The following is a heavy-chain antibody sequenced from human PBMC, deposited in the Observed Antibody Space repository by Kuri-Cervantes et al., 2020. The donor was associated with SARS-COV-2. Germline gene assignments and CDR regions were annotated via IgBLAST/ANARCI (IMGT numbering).Heavy chain of an antibody. D-gene: IGHD2-2*01. J-gene: IGHJ5*02. CDR1: GGTFSSYA. CDR3: ARDWRYCSSNSCLNWFDP. Sequence: SVKVSCKASGGTFSSYAISWVRQAPGQGLEWMGGIIPIFGTANYAQKFQGRVTITADESTSTAYMELSSLRSKDTAVYYCARDWRYCSSNSCLNWFDPWGQGTLVTVSS. V-gene: IGHV1-69*13. CDR2: IIPIFGTA.